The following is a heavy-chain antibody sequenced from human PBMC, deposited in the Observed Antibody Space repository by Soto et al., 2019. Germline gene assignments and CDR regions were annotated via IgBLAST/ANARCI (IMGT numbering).Heavy chain of an antibody. Sequence: GGSLRLSCAASGFTFDHYAIHWVRQAPGKGLEWVSGISWNSGSIDYADSVKGRFTISRDNAKNSLYLQMNSLRAEDTALYYCAKDRSSSLNTLNYFDYWGQGTLVTVSS. J-gene: IGHJ4*02. D-gene: IGHD6-6*01. V-gene: IGHV3-9*01. CDR2: ISWNSGSI. CDR3: AKDRSSSLNTLNYFDY. CDR1: GFTFDHYA.